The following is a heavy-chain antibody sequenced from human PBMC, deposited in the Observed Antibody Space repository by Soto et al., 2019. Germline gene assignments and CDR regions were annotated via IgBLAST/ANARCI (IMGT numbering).Heavy chain of an antibody. Sequence: QITLKESGPPLVKPTQTLTLTCTISGFSLNTGGVGVGWIRQPPGKALEWLAPIYWKDDKRYSPSLKSRLTITKDTSKNQVVLTMTNMDPLDTATYYCAYSRCGGDCLQSYSSHYYYGLDVWGQGTTVTVSS. J-gene: IGHJ6*02. D-gene: IGHD2-21*02. V-gene: IGHV2-5*01. CDR1: GFSLNTGGVG. CDR3: AYSRCGGDCLQSYSSHYYYGLDV. CDR2: IYWKDDK.